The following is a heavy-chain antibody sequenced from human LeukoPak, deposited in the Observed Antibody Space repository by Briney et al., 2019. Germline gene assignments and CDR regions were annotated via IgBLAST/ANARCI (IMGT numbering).Heavy chain of an antibody. CDR1: GCTFTSYY. D-gene: IGHD3-22*01. J-gene: IGHJ4*02. CDR2: INPSGGST. Sequence: ASVKVSCKASGCTFTSYYMHWVRQAPGQGLEWMGIINPSGGSTSYAQKFQGRVTMTRDTSTSTVYMELSSLRSEDTAVYYCARGRAHYYDSSGYYYYFDYWGQGTLVTVSS. V-gene: IGHV1-46*01. CDR3: ARGRAHYYDSSGYYYYFDY.